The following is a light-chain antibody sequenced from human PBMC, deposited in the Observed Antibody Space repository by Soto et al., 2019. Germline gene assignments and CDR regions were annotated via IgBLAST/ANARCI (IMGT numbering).Light chain of an antibody. CDR1: SSNIGTNA. CDR2: NNN. J-gene: IGLJ1*01. CDR3: AAWDDSLNGYV. Sequence: QSVLTQPASVSGTPGQRVTISCSGGSSNIGTNAVNWYQQLPGTAPKLLIYNNNQRPSGVPDRFSGSKSGTSASLAISGLQSEDEADYYCAAWDDSLNGYVFGTGTKVTVL. V-gene: IGLV1-44*01.